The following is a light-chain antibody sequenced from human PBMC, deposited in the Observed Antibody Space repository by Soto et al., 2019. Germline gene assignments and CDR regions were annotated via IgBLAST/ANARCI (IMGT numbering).Light chain of an antibody. V-gene: IGKV1-5*01. CDR2: EVS. CDR1: QNINNG. CDR3: QQYNTYPWT. Sequence: DVQMTQSPSTLSSSVGDRVIITCRASQNINNGLAWHQQKPGRAPKVLIYEVSNLESGVPSRFSGSRSGTEFTLPISGLQPDDFATYYCQQYNTYPWTFGPGTQVEV. J-gene: IGKJ1*01.